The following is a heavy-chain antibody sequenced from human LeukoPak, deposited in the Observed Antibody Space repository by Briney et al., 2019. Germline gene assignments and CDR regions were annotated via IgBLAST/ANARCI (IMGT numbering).Heavy chain of an antibody. CDR1: GGSISSGDYY. CDR2: IYYSGTT. V-gene: IGHV4-39*01. CDR3: ARHASGWYTD. J-gene: IGHJ1*01. D-gene: IGHD6-19*01. Sequence: PSETLPLTCAVSGGSISSGDYYWAWIRQPPGKGQQWIGSIYYSGTTYYNPFLKSRLTISRDTSKNQFSLKLSSVTTADTAVYYCARHASGWYTDWGQGTLVTVSS.